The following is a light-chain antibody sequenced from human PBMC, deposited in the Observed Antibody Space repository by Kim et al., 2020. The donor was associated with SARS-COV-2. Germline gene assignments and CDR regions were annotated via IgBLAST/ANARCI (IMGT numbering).Light chain of an antibody. CDR3: QHQGT. V-gene: IGKV3-20*01. J-gene: IGKJ1*01. CDR2: GAS. CDR1: QGVSSSY. Sequence: PLSLSPRERATLSCRASQGVSSSYLAWYQQKPGQAPRLLIYGASSRATGIPDRFSGSGSGTDFTLTISRLEPEDFAVYYCQHQGTFGQGTKVDIK.